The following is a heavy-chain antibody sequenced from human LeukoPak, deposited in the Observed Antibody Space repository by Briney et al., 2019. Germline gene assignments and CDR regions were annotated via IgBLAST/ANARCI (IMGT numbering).Heavy chain of an antibody. V-gene: IGHV4-61*02. CDR1: SGSISSGSYY. Sequence: PSQTLSLTCTVSSGSISSGSYYWSWIRQPAGKGLEWIGRIYTSGSTNYNPSLKSRVTISVDTSKNQFSLKLSSVTAADTAVYYCARDWNYFEYWGQGTLVTVSS. J-gene: IGHJ4*02. D-gene: IGHD1-1*01. CDR2: IYTSGST. CDR3: ARDWNYFEY.